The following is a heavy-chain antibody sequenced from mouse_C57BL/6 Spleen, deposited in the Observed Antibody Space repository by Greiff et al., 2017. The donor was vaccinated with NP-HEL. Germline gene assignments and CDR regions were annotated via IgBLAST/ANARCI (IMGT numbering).Heavy chain of an antibody. J-gene: IGHJ4*01. CDR1: GYAFSSSW. CDR2: IYPGDGDT. CDR3: ARSYYYGSPGYYAMDY. D-gene: IGHD1-1*01. Sequence: LVESGPELVKPGASVKISCKASGYAFSSSWMNWVKQRPGKGLEWIGRIYPGDGDTNYNGKFKGKATLTADKSSSTAYMQLSSLTSEDSAVYFCARSYYYGSPGYYAMDYWGQGTSVTVSS. V-gene: IGHV1-82*01.